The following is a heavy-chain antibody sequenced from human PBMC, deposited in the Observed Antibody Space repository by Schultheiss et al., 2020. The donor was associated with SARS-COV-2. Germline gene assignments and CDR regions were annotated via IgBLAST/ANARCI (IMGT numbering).Heavy chain of an antibody. D-gene: IGHD3-10*01. CDR3: ARESEGFGELWH. CDR1: EFTFSNYN. J-gene: IGHJ4*02. CDR2: IKQDGSEK. Sequence: GESLKISCAASEFTFSNYNMNWVRQAPGKGLEWVANIKQDGSEKYYVDSVKGRFTISRDNAKNSLYLQMNSLRVEDTAVYYCARESEGFGELWHWGQGTLVTVSS. V-gene: IGHV3-7*03.